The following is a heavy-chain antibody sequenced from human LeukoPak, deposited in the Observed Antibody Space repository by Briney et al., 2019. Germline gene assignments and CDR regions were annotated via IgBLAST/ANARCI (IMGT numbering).Heavy chain of an antibody. J-gene: IGHJ4*02. CDR2: ISFSGST. CDR1: GGSISGYY. D-gene: IGHD1-26*01. V-gene: IGHV4-59*01. Sequence: KSSETLSLTCTVSGGSISGYYWNWIRQPPGKGLEWIAYISFSGSTNSNPSLKSRVTISVDTPKNQFSFKLSSVTAADTAVYYCARGQVGATTLFDYWGQGTLVTVS. CDR3: ARGQVGATTLFDY.